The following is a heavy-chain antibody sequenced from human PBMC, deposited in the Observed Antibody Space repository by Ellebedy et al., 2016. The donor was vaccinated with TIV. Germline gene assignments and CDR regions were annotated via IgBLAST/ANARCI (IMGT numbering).Heavy chain of an antibody. Sequence: GESLKISCSASGFTFSTYAMHWVRQAPGKGPEYVSAINSDGFTTYYADSVKGRFTISRDNSKNTLYLQMTSLSTEDTAVYYCLKAGYSSAHASDFWGQGTTVTVSS. V-gene: IGHV3-64D*06. D-gene: IGHD5-18*01. CDR2: INSDGFTT. CDR1: GFTFSTYA. CDR3: LKAGYSSAHASDF. J-gene: IGHJ3*01.